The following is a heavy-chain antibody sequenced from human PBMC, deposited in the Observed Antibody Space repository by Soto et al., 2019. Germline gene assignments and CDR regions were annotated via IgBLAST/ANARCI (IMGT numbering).Heavy chain of an antibody. CDR1: GYPFNKFA. Sequence: QVQLVQSGGEVKKPGASVRVSCQASGYPFNKFAIHWVRQAPGHGLEWLGSMSGRSGDPNCAPTVRDRITMAADTSNHPAYMELRILRSDDTAVYYCALEGGHGAVKHPYGLDVWGQGTTVTV. CDR3: ALEGGHGAVKHPYGLDV. D-gene: IGHD2-15*01. J-gene: IGHJ6*02. V-gene: IGHV1-18*01. CDR2: MSGRSGDP.